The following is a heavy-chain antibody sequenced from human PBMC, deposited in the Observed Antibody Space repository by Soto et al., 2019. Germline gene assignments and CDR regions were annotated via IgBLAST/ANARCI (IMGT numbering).Heavy chain of an antibody. CDR1: GFTFSSYG. CDR3: AKVKSGYDSAHFDY. CDR2: ISYDGSNK. Sequence: PGGSLRLSCAASGFTFSSYGMHWVRQAPGKGLEWVAVISYDGSNKYYADSVKGRFTISRDNSKNTLYLQMNSLRAEDTAVYYCAKVKSGYDSAHFDYWGQGTLVTVSS. J-gene: IGHJ4*02. V-gene: IGHV3-30*18. D-gene: IGHD5-12*01.